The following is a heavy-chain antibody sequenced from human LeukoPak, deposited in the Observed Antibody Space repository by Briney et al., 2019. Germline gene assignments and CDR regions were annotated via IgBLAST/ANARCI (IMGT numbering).Heavy chain of an antibody. Sequence: GGSLRLSCAASGFTVSSNYMSWVRQAPGKGLEWVSVIYSGGSTYYADSVKGRFTISRDNSKNTLYLQMNSLRAEDTAVYYCARDPGPVGYCSGGSCYGYWGQGTLSPSPQ. CDR3: ARDPGPVGYCSGGSCYGY. J-gene: IGHJ4*02. CDR1: GFTVSSNY. V-gene: IGHV3-53*01. D-gene: IGHD2-15*01. CDR2: IYSGGST.